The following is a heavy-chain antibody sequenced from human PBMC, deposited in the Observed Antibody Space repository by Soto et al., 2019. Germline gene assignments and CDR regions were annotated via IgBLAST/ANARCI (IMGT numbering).Heavy chain of an antibody. V-gene: IGHV1-46*01. J-gene: IGHJ4*02. CDR1: GYTFTSYY. CDR3: AGTFPPPGDTAMASDY. D-gene: IGHD5-18*01. Sequence: GASVKVSCKASGYTFTSYYMHWVRQAPGQGLEWMGIINPSGGSTSYAQKFQGRVTMTRDTSTSTVYMELSSLRSEDTAVYYCAGTFPPPGDTAMASDYWGQGTLVTVSS. CDR2: INPSGGST.